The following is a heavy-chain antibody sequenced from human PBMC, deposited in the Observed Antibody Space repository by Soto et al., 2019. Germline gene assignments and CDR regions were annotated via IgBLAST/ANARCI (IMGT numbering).Heavy chain of an antibody. D-gene: IGHD3-3*01. CDR1: GFTFSSYA. Sequence: GGSLRLSCAASGFTFSSYAMSWVRQAPGKGLEWVSAISGSGGSTYYADSVKGRFTITRDNAKNSLYLEMNSLRDEDTAVYYCASHYDMWSGYLSPVDYWGQGTLVTVPQ. V-gene: IGHV3-23*01. CDR3: ASHYDMWSGYLSPVDY. J-gene: IGHJ4*02. CDR2: ISGSGGST.